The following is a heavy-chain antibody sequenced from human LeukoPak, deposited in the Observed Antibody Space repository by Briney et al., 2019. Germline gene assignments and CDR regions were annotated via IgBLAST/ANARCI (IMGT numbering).Heavy chain of an antibody. CDR1: GGSISSYY. V-gene: IGHV4-4*07. D-gene: IGHD4-23*01. CDR2: IYTSGST. J-gene: IGHJ4*02. CDR3: ASHSGGNSEVFDY. Sequence: SETLSLTCTVSGGSISSYYWSWIRQPAGKGLEWIGRIYTSGSTNYNPSLKSRLTISVDTSKNQFSLKVRSVTAADTAVYYCASHSGGNSEVFDYWGQGTLVTVSS.